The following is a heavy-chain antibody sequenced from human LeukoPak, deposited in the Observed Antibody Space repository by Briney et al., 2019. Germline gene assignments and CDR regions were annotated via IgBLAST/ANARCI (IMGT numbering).Heavy chain of an antibody. D-gene: IGHD1-7*01. CDR3: ARGRRVTRTTHYYYYYMDV. V-gene: IGHV1-8*03. J-gene: IGHJ6*03. Sequence: GASVKVSCKASGYTFTSYDINWVRQATGQGLEWMGWMNPNSGNTGYAQKFQGRVSITRDTSISTAYMELSSLRSEDTAVYYCARGRRVTRTTHYYYYYMDVWGKGTTVTVSS. CDR1: GYTFTSYD. CDR2: MNPNSGNT.